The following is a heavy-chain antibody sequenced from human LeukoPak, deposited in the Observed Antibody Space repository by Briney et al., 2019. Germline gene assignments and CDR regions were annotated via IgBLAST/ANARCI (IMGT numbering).Heavy chain of an antibody. Sequence: PSETLSLTCAVSGYSISSGYYWGWIRQPPGKGLERIGNIYHSGSTYYNPSLKSRVTMSVDTSKNQFSLKLSSVTAADTAVYYCARLYISGWYFDYWGQGTLVTVSS. CDR1: GYSISSGYY. V-gene: IGHV4-38-2*01. CDR2: IYHSGST. J-gene: IGHJ4*02. D-gene: IGHD6-19*01. CDR3: ARLYISGWYFDY.